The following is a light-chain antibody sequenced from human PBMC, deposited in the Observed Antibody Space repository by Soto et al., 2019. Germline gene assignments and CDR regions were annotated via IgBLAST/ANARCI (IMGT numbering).Light chain of an antibody. Sequence: QSVLTQPPSASGTPGQRVTISCTGTSSDVGGYDYVSWYQQHPDKAPKFMIYEVTNRPSGVSHRFSGSKSGNTASLTISGLQAEDEADYYCSSYTTARAYVFGTGTKVTVL. J-gene: IGLJ1*01. CDR1: SSDVGGYDY. CDR2: EVT. CDR3: SSYTTARAYV. V-gene: IGLV2-14*01.